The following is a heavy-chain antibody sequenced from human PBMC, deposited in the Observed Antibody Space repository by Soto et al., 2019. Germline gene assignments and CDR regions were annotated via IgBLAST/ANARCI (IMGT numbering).Heavy chain of an antibody. Sequence: QVQLVESGGGVVQPGRSLRLSCTASGFTFSSFGMQWVRQPPGKGLEWVAVISYDGSSQYFADSLKGRLTISRDDSKNPLYLQVNSLRVEDTAVYYCAKEAGVAQPLDYWGQGTLVTVSS. CDR2: ISYDGSSQ. CDR3: AKEAGVAQPLDY. D-gene: IGHD2-15*01. J-gene: IGHJ4*02. CDR1: GFTFSSFG. V-gene: IGHV3-30*18.